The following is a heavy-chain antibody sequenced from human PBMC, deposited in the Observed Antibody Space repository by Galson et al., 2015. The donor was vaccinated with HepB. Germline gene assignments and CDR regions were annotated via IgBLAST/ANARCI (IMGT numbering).Heavy chain of an antibody. Sequence: SLRLSCAASGFTFSSYGMHWVRQAPGKGLEWVAVIWYDGSNKYYADSVKGRFTISRDNSKNTLYLQMNSLRAEDTAVYYCARVKMWGRTGGVYGMDVWGQGTTVTVSS. V-gene: IGHV3-33*01. CDR2: IWYDGSNK. J-gene: IGHJ6*02. CDR1: GFTFSSYG. D-gene: IGHD1-1*01. CDR3: ARVKMWGRTGGVYGMDV.